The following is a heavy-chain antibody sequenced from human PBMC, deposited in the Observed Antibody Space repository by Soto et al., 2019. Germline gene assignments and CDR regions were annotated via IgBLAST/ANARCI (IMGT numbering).Heavy chain of an antibody. CDR1: GLPFSTLG. J-gene: IGHJ6*02. CDR2: ISYDGSNK. V-gene: IGHV3-30*18. Sequence: QVQLVESGGAVVQPGRSLRLSCAASGLPFSTLGMPWVRRAPGKGLEWVAVISYDGSNKYYADSVKGRFTISRDNSKNTLYLQMNSLRAEDTAVYYCAKDFDYGDFPGGMDVWGQGTTVTVSS. CDR3: AKDFDYGDFPGGMDV. D-gene: IGHD4-17*01.